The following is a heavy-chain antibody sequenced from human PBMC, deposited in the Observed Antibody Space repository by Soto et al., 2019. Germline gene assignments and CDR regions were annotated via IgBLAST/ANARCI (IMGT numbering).Heavy chain of an antibody. CDR3: ARAGIYGSGTDFDY. D-gene: IGHD3-10*01. V-gene: IGHV4-4*02. J-gene: IGHJ4*02. CDR2: IYHSGST. Sequence: QVQLQESGPGLVKPSGTLSLTCAVSGGSISSSNWWSWVRQPPGKGLEWIGEIYHSGSTNYNPSLKSRATTSGDKSKNHFSRKLSSVTAADTAVYYWARAGIYGSGTDFDYWGQGTLVTVSS. CDR1: GGSISSSNW.